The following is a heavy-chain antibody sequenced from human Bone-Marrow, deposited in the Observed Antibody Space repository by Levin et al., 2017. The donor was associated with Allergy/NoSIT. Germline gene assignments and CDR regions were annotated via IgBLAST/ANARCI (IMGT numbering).Heavy chain of an antibody. CDR3: AREGDANLYRWFDA. D-gene: IGHD4-11*01. Sequence: GESLKISCATSGFTFSRYAMNWVRQAPGKGLEWVSVISGGGGSIHYADSVKGRFTISRDSSRNTLHLQMNSLRDEDTAVYYCAREGDANLYRWFDAWGQGIQVTVSS. CDR2: ISGGGGSI. J-gene: IGHJ5*02. CDR1: GFTFSRYA. V-gene: IGHV3-23*01.